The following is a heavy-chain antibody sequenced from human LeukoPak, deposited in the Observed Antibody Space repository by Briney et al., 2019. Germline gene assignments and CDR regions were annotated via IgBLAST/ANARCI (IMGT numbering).Heavy chain of an antibody. D-gene: IGHD2-21*01. CDR1: GFTFSSYS. J-gene: IGHJ4*02. CDR3: ARDLILGRASDY. Sequence: GGSLRLSCAASGFTFSSYSMNWVRQAPGKGLEWVSSISSSSSYIYYADSVKGRFTISRDNAKNSLYLQMNRLRAEDTAVYYCARDLILGRASDYWGQGTLVTVSS. CDR2: ISSSSSYI. V-gene: IGHV3-21*01.